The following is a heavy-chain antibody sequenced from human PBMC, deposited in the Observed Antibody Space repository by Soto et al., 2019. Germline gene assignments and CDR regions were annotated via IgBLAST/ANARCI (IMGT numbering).Heavy chain of an antibody. CDR3: ALRSMAVVPEY. CDR1: GDSISSYY. CDR2: LYYGRSA. D-gene: IGHD3-22*01. V-gene: IGHV4-59*01. Sequence: QVQLQESGPGLVKPSETLSLTCAVSGDSISSYYCMWIRQPPGKGLESIGYLYYGRSANYNPSLKSRVTLSVATSTNQCYLTLSSMTAADTAVYYCALRSMAVVPEYWGQGTLVTVSS. J-gene: IGHJ4*02.